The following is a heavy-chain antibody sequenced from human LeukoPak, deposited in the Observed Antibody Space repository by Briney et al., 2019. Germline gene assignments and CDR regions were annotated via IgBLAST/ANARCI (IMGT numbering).Heavy chain of an antibody. J-gene: IGHJ4*02. Sequence: GGSLRLSCAASGFTFSNAWMSWVRQAPGKGLEWVGHIKSKTYGGTTDYAAPVKGRFTISRDDSKNTLYLQMNSLKTEDTAVHYCTPAPSGGYGRDYWGQGTLVTVSS. CDR1: GFTFSNAW. D-gene: IGHD5-12*01. V-gene: IGHV3-15*01. CDR3: TPAPSGGYGRDY. CDR2: IKSKTYGGTT.